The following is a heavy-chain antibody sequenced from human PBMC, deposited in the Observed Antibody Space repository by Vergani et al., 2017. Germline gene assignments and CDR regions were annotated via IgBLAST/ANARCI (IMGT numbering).Heavy chain of an antibody. CDR2: IHNRGKT. Sequence: QVRLEESGPGLVKLSETLSLTCSVSGYSIGSGFYWAWIRQSPGEGLQWLTSIHNRGKTYHNPSLKSRVSVSLDTSKNRFSLNLTSVTATDTAVYYCARGSRAAGYSGPDSWGQGTRVTVSS. CDR1: GYSIGSGFY. J-gene: IGHJ4*02. D-gene: IGHD6-13*01. V-gene: IGHV4-38-2*02. CDR3: ARGSRAAGYSGPDS.